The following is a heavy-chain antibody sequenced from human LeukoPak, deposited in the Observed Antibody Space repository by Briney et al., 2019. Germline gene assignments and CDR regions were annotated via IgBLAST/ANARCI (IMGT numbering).Heavy chain of an antibody. Sequence: PSETLSLTCTVSGGSISSGGYYWSWIRQPPGKGLEWIGYIYHSGSTYYNPSLKSRVTISVDRSKNQFSLKLSSVTAADTAVYYCAMTQWELRSYYFDYWGQGTLVTVSS. CDR1: GGSISSGGYY. V-gene: IGHV4-30-2*01. D-gene: IGHD1-26*01. CDR3: AMTQWELRSYYFDY. J-gene: IGHJ4*02. CDR2: IYHSGST.